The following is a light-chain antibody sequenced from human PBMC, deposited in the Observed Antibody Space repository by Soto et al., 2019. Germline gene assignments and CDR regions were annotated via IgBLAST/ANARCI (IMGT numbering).Light chain of an antibody. CDR3: QQDGSSSYT. J-gene: IGKJ2*01. V-gene: IGKV3-20*01. CDR2: AAS. Sequence: EIVLTQSPGTLSLSPGERATLSCRASQSISSSYLAWYQQKPGQAPRLLIYAASSSATGIPDSFSGSGSGTDFTLTISRLEPEDFADYYCQQDGSSSYTFGQGTQLEIK. CDR1: QSISSSY.